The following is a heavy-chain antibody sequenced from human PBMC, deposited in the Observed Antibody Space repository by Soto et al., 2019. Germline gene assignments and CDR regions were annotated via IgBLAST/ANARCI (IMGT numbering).Heavy chain of an antibody. CDR2: SNHSGST. J-gene: IGHJ6*02. CDR3: ARGRSPKGPLNYMGRTVINYYYYGMDA. V-gene: IGHV4-34*01. Sequence: PSETLSLTCAVYGGSFSDYYWNWIRQPPWKGLEWSGESNHSGSTNYNPSLKSRVTISVDASKNKFSLKLSSVTAADTAVYYCARGRSPKGPLNYMGRTVINYYYYGMDAWGQGTTVTVSS. CDR1: GGSFSDYY. D-gene: IGHD4-4*01.